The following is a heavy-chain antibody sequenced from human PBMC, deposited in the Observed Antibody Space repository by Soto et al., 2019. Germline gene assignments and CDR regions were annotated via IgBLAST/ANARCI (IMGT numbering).Heavy chain of an antibody. CDR2: IYCSGST. CDR1: GGSISSGDYY. J-gene: IGHJ3*02. CDR3: ARADSSGYYRPDAFDI. Sequence: KASETLSLTCTVSGGSISSGDYYWSWIRQPPGKGLEWIGYIYCSGSTYYNPSLKSRVTISVDTSKNQFSLKLSSVTAADTAVYYFARADSSGYYRPDAFDIWGQGTMVTVSS. D-gene: IGHD3-22*01. V-gene: IGHV4-30-4*01.